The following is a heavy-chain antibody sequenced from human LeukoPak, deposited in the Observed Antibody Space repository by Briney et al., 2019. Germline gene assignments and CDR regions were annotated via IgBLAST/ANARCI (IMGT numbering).Heavy chain of an antibody. CDR1: GFNFYEYS. V-gene: IGHV3-21*01. D-gene: IGHD1-26*01. CDR3: AKDRVSRATRGTFDF. CDR2: ISSDSDYK. J-gene: IGHJ4*02. Sequence: NPGGTLTLSCVGSGFNFYEYSLNWVRQAPGKGLEWVAAISSDSDYKYYADAMRGRFTIARDNTHKSLLLQMESMGVDDTAQYYCAKDRVSRATRGTFDFWGQGTPVTMSS.